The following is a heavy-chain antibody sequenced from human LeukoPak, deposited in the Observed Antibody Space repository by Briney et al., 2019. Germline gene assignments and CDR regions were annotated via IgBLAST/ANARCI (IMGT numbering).Heavy chain of an antibody. CDR1: HYSISSNYY. CDR3: ARSSGYMSY. V-gene: IGHV4-38-2*02. Sequence: PSETLSLTCTVSHYSISSNYYWGWIRPPPGKGLEWIGSIYHSGSTYYNPSLKSRVTISVDTSKNQFSLKLTSVTAADTAVYYCARSSGYMSYWGQRSRVTVSS. J-gene: IGHJ4*02. D-gene: IGHD3-22*01. CDR2: IYHSGST.